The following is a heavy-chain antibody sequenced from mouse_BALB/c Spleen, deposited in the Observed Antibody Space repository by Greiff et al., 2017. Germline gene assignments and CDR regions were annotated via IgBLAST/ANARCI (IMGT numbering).Heavy chain of an antibody. D-gene: IGHD2-4*01. CDR2: IYPGDGDT. Sequence: VQLQQSGAELVRPGSSVKISCKASGYAFSSYWMNWVKQRPGQGLEWIGQIYPGDGDTNYNGKFKGKATLTADKSSSTAYMQLSSLTSEDSAVYFCARGDYDYDVDYWGQGTTLTVSS. J-gene: IGHJ2*01. V-gene: IGHV1-80*01. CDR3: ARGDYDYDVDY. CDR1: GYAFSSYW.